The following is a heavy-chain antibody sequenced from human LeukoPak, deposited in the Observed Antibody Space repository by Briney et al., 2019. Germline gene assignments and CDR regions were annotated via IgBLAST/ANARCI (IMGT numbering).Heavy chain of an antibody. CDR2: INGDGTST. V-gene: IGHV3-74*03. D-gene: IGHD2-2*01. CDR1: GFAFSSYW. Sequence: GGSLRLSCAASGFAFSSYWMHWVRQVPGKGLLWVSRINGDGTSTTYADSVNGRFTISRDNSKNTLYLQMNSLRAEDTAVYYCASVVPAASAYYYYGMDVWGQGTTVTVSS. J-gene: IGHJ6*02. CDR3: ASVVPAASAYYYYGMDV.